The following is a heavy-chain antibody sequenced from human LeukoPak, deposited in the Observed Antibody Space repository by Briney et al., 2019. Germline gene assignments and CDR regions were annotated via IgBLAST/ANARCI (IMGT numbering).Heavy chain of an antibody. Sequence: QPGGSLRLSCAASGFTVSSNYMSWVRQAPGKGLEWVSAMYSGGSTYYADSVKGRFTISRDNSKNTVYLQMSSLRAEDTAVYYCAKAEGYDILTGLDYWGQGTLVTVSS. CDR2: MYSGGST. CDR1: GFTVSSNY. D-gene: IGHD3-9*01. V-gene: IGHV3-53*01. CDR3: AKAEGYDILTGLDY. J-gene: IGHJ4*02.